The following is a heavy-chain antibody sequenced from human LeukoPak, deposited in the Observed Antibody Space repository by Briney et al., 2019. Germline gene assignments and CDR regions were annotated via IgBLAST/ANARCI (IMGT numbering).Heavy chain of an antibody. V-gene: IGHV4-38-2*02. Sequence: SETLSLTCTVSGYSISSGHYWGWIRQPPGKGLEWIGSIYHSGSTYYNPSLKSRVTISVDTSKNQFSLKLSSVTAADTAVYYRARAYDSSGYYTSFDYWGQGTQVTVSS. CDR1: GYSISSGHY. CDR3: ARAYDSSGYYTSFDY. D-gene: IGHD3-22*01. J-gene: IGHJ4*02. CDR2: IYHSGST.